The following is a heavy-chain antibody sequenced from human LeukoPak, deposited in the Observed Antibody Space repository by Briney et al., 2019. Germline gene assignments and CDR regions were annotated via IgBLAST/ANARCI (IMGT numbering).Heavy chain of an antibody. V-gene: IGHV3-7*05. CDR1: GFSFSDYW. CDR3: ARDGSWYSSQ. D-gene: IGHD6-19*01. Sequence: PGGSLRLSCATSGFSFSDYWMSWLRQAPGKGLEWVANIKQDGGEIYYVDSVQVRSTISRDNAKNSLYLQMNSLRAQDTAVYYCARDGSWYSSQWGQGTLVTVSS. J-gene: IGHJ4*02. CDR2: IKQDGGEI.